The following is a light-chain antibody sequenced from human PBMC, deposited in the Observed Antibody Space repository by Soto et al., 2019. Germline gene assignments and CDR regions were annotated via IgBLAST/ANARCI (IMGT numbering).Light chain of an antibody. CDR3: QQSYMDPIT. V-gene: IGKV1-39*01. J-gene: IGKJ5*01. CDR2: DAS. CDR1: QSISSY. Sequence: NQMTQSPSSLSASVGDRVTITCRASQSISSYLHWYQKKPGKAPNLLIYDASRLQSGVPSRFSGSGGGTDFTLSISSVQPEDFATYFCQQSYMDPITFGQGTRLEI.